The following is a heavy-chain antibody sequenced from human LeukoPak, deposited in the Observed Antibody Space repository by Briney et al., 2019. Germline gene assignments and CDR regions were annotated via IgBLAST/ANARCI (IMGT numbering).Heavy chain of an antibody. J-gene: IGHJ4*02. CDR2: ITSSGAAT. D-gene: IGHD3-22*01. Sequence: GGSLRLSCAASGFTFSSYAMSWVRQAPGKGLEWVSSITSSGAATYYADSVKGRFTISRDNSDNTLYLQMNSPRAEDTAVYYCAKDRPNYYGSNGHYYRLNGDCWGQGTLVTVSS. CDR3: AKDRPNYYGSNGHYYRLNGDC. V-gene: IGHV3-23*01. CDR1: GFTFSSYA.